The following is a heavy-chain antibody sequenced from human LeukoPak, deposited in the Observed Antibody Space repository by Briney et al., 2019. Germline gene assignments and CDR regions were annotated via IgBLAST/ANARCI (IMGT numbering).Heavy chain of an antibody. CDR3: ASATLGRYFFDS. CDR1: GGSISSYY. V-gene: IGHV4-59*08. D-gene: IGHD1-26*01. CDR2: IYYSGST. Sequence: SETLSLTCTVSGGSISSYYWSWIRRPPGKGLEWIGYIYYSGSTRNNPSLKSRVTISVDTSKNQFSLRLSSVTAADTAVYYCASATLGRYFFDSWGQGTLVTVSS. J-gene: IGHJ4*02.